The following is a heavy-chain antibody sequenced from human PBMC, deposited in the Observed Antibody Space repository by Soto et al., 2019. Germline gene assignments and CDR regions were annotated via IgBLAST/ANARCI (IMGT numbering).Heavy chain of an antibody. CDR3: AKAYYDFWRGPDY. Sequence: PGGSLRLSCAACGFTFSSYAMSWFRQAPGKGLEWVSAISGSGGSTYYAGSVKGRFTISRDNSKNTRYLQMNSLRAEDTAVYYCAKAYYDFWRGPDYWGQGTLVTVS. J-gene: IGHJ4*02. D-gene: IGHD3-3*01. CDR1: GFTFSSYA. CDR2: ISGSGGST. V-gene: IGHV3-23*01.